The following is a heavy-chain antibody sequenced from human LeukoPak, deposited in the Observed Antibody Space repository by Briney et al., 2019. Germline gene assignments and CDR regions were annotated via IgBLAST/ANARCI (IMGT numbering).Heavy chain of an antibody. V-gene: IGHV5-51*01. CDR3: ARLNSSSWYEFDF. CDR2: ISPGNSDT. CDR1: GYIFTNFW. D-gene: IGHD6-13*01. J-gene: IGHJ4*02. Sequence: GESLKISCKASGYIFTNFWIGWVRQMPGKGLEWMGIISPGNSDTRYRPSFQGQVTMSADKSINTAYLQWNSLKASDSALYYCARLNSSSWYEFDFWGQGTLVTVSS.